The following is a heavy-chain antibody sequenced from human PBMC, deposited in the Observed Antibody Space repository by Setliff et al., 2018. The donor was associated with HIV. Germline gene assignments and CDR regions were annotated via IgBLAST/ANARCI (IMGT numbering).Heavy chain of an antibody. CDR2: INLDGSGT. CDR3: ARTSAGGQENDY. D-gene: IGHD3-10*01. V-gene: IGHV3-7*03. CDR1: GFTFDDHA. J-gene: IGHJ4*02. Sequence: PGGSLRLSCAASGFTFDDHAMAWVRQRPGKGLEWVANINLDGSGTHYVNSVKGRFTISRDNAKNSLYLQLNSLRVDDTALYYCARTSAGGQENDYWGQGTLVTVSS.